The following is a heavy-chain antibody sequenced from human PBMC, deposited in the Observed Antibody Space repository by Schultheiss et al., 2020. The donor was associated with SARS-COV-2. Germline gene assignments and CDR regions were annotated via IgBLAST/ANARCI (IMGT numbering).Heavy chain of an antibody. Sequence: GESLKISCAASGFTFSSYDMHWVRQATGKGLEWVSAIGTAGDTYYPGSVKGRFTISRENAKNSLYLQMNSLRAGDTAVYYCARATVTTSNDYYYYYMDVWGKGTTVTVSS. CDR1: GFTFSSYD. CDR2: IGTAGDT. D-gene: IGHD4-17*01. V-gene: IGHV3-13*01. J-gene: IGHJ6*03. CDR3: ARATVTTSNDYYYYYMDV.